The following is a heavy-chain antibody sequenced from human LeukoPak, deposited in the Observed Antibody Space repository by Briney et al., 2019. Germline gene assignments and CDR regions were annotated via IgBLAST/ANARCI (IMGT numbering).Heavy chain of an antibody. CDR3: ARIQNSPGGAEGYYYFDY. CDR1: GGSISSGGYY. CDR2: IDYSGST. V-gene: IGHV4-31*03. J-gene: IGHJ4*02. Sequence: SETLSLTCTVSGGSISSGGYYWTWIRQHPGKGLEWIGYIDYSGSTYYNPSLKSRVIVSVDTSKNQFSLKLRSVTAADTAVYFCARIQNSPGGAEGYYYFDYWGQGTLVTVSS. D-gene: IGHD2-15*01.